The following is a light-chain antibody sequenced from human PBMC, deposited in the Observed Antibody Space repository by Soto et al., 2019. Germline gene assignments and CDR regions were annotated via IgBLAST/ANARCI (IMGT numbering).Light chain of an antibody. V-gene: IGKV3-11*01. CDR1: QSVGSY. Sequence: EIVLTQSPATLSLSPGERVTLSCRASQSVGSYLAWYQQKPGQAPRLLIYDASNRATGIPARFSGSGSGTDFTLTISSLEPEDFAVYYCQQHSNWPLTFGGGTKVEIK. J-gene: IGKJ4*01. CDR3: QQHSNWPLT. CDR2: DAS.